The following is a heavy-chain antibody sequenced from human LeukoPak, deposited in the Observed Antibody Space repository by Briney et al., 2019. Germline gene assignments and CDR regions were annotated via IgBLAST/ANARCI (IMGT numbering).Heavy chain of an antibody. J-gene: IGHJ3*02. V-gene: IGHV4-39*01. CDR3: AGRLAVAATRHAFDI. CDR2: IYYSGST. CDR1: GGSISSSSYY. D-gene: IGHD6-19*01. Sequence: SETLSLTCTVSGGSISSSSYYWGWIRQPPGKGLEWIGSIYYSGSTYYNPSLKSRVTISVDTSKNQFSLKLSSVTAADTAVYYCAGRLAVAATRHAFDIWGQGTMVTVSS.